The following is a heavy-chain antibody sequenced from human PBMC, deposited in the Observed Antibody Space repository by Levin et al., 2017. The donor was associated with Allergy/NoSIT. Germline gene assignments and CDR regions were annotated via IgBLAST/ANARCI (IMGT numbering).Heavy chain of an antibody. D-gene: IGHD6-13*01. Sequence: GGSLRLSCAASGFTFSSYTMNWVRQAPGKGLEWVSYISSGGSAIYYADSVKGRFTISRDNANNSLYLQMNILRAEDPAGYYCARDRRQQLVPDYFDYWGQGTLVTVSS. CDR1: GFTFSSYT. V-gene: IGHV3-48*01. CDR2: ISSGGSAI. CDR3: ARDRRQQLVPDYFDY. J-gene: IGHJ4*02.